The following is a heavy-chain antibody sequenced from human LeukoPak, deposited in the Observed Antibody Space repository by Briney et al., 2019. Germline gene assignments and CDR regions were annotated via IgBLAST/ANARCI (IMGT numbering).Heavy chain of an antibody. CDR3: ARGRRGSVDY. CDR2: INHSGST. CDR1: GGSFSGYY. Sequence: SETLSLTCAVYGGSFSGYYWSWIRQPPGKGLEWIGEINHSGSTNYNPSLKSRVTISVDTSKNQFSLKLSSVTAADTAVYYCARGRRGSVDYWGQGTLVTVSS. V-gene: IGHV4-34*01. J-gene: IGHJ4*02. D-gene: IGHD3-10*01.